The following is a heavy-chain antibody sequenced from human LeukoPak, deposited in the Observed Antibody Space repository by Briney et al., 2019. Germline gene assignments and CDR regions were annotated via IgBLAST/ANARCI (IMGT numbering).Heavy chain of an antibody. CDR2: INHRGST. V-gene: IGHV4-34*01. J-gene: IGHJ6*03. CDR1: GESLSNSN. D-gene: IGHD3-22*01. CDR3: ARGTITMRVVINYSYSYIDV. Sequence: PSETLSLTCAVYGESLSNSNWTWIRQPPGKGLEWIGEINHRGSTNYNPSLKSRVTISLDTSKDQFSLRLTSVTAAVTAVYYCARGTITMRVVINYSYSYIDVWGKGTTVTISS.